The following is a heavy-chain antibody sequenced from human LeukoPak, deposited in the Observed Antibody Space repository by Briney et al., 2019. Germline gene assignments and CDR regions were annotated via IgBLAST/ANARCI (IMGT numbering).Heavy chain of an antibody. Sequence: PSETLSLTCTVSSGSINSGSYYWSWIRQPPGKGLDCIGYIYYSGTTNYNPSLKSRVTISLDTSKNQFSLKLTSVTAADTAVYYCARVSWFPGTSYYYMDVWGKGTTVTVSS. CDR2: IYYSGTT. V-gene: IGHV4-61*01. J-gene: IGHJ6*03. CDR3: ARVSWFPGTSYYYMDV. D-gene: IGHD1-1*01. CDR1: SGSINSGSYY.